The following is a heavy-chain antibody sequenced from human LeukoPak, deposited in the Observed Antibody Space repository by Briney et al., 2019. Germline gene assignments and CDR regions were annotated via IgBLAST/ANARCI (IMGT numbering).Heavy chain of an antibody. J-gene: IGHJ5*02. CDR2: IYYSGST. CDR3: ARTTEDCSSTSCYQYWFDP. D-gene: IGHD2-2*01. V-gene: IGHV4-59*01. Sequence: SETLSLTCTVSGGSISSYYWSWIRQPPGKGLEWIGYIYYSGSTSYNPSLKSRVTISVDTSKDQISLKVRSVTAADTAVYYCARTTEDCSSTSCYQYWFDPWGQGTLVTVSS. CDR1: GGSISSYY.